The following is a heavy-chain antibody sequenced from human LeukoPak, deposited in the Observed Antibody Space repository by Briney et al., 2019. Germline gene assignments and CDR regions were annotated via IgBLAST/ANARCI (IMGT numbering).Heavy chain of an antibody. D-gene: IGHD3-22*01. CDR1: GGSISSSSYY. V-gene: IGHV4-39*01. Sequence: SETLSLTCTVSGGSISSSSYYWGWIRQPPGKGLEWIGSIYYSGSTYYNPSLKIRVTISVDTSKDQFSLKLSSVTAADTAVYYCARRLTTITMIVVADNWFDPWGQGTLVTVSS. CDR2: IYYSGST. J-gene: IGHJ5*02. CDR3: ARRLTTITMIVVADNWFDP.